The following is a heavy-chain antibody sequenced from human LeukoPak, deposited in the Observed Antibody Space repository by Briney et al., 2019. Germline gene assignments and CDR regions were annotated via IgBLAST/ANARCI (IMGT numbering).Heavy chain of an antibody. V-gene: IGHV3-48*03. CDR3: ARVPSANSSTGD. Sequence: PGGSLRLPCAASGFTFSSYEMNWVRRAPGKGLEWVSYVSSSGSTIYYADSVKGRFTISRDNAKNSLYLQMDSLRAEDTAVYYCARVPSANSSTGDGGQGTLVTVSS. J-gene: IGHJ4*02. CDR2: VSSSGSTI. CDR1: GFTFSSYE. D-gene: IGHD6-13*01.